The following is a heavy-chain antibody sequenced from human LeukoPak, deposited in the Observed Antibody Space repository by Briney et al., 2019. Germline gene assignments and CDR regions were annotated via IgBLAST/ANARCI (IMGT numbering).Heavy chain of an antibody. CDR1: GGSVSSGTYY. V-gene: IGHV4-61*01. Sequence: SETLSLTCTVSGGSVSSGTYYWSWIRQPPGKGPEWIGYIHYSGSTNYNPSLKSRVSISVDTSKNQFSLKLSSVTTADTAVYYCARAAVTTSRYFQHWGQGTLVTVSS. CDR2: IHYSGST. J-gene: IGHJ1*01. D-gene: IGHD4-17*01. CDR3: ARAAVTTSRYFQH.